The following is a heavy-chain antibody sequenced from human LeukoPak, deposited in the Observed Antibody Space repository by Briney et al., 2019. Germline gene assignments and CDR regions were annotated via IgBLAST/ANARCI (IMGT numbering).Heavy chain of an antibody. Sequence: ASETLSLSCTVSGGSISSGSYYWGWIRQSPGKGLEWIGSMYHSGSTYYNPSLKSRVTISVDTSKNQFSLKLSSVTAADTAAYYCAGHITLVGAIDYWGQGTLVTVSS. CDR2: MYHSGST. CDR3: AGHITLVGAIDY. D-gene: IGHD1-26*01. V-gene: IGHV4-39*01. J-gene: IGHJ4*02. CDR1: GGSISSGSYY.